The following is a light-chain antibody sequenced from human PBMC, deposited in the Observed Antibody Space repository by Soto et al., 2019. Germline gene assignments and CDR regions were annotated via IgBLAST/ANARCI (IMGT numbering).Light chain of an antibody. CDR3: QQYHNWPA. J-gene: IGKJ1*01. CDR2: RAS. CDR1: QSISSN. V-gene: IGKV3-15*01. Sequence: EIVMTQSPATLSVSPGERATLSCRASQSISSNLAWYQQKLGQAPRLLIYRASTRATGIPARFSGSGSGTEFTLTISSLQSEDFALYYCQQYHNWPAFGQGTKVDIK.